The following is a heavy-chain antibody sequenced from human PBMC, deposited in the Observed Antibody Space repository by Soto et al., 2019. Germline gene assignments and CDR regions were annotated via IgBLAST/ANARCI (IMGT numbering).Heavy chain of an antibody. CDR2: ISWNSGNM. V-gene: IGHV3-9*01. Sequence: EVQLVESGGGLVQPGRSLRLSCAASGFTFDDYAMHWVRQAPGKGLEWVSGISWNSGNMGYADSVKGRFTISRDNAQNSLNLQMNSLRAEDTALYYCAKSREYSSSRPDFDYWGQGTLVTVSS. J-gene: IGHJ4*02. D-gene: IGHD6-13*01. CDR1: GFTFDDYA. CDR3: AKSREYSSSRPDFDY.